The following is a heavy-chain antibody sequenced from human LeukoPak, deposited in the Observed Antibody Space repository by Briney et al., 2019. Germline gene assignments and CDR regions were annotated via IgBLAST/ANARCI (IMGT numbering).Heavy chain of an antibody. Sequence: PGGSLRLSCTASGFSFSNYGMHWVRQAPGKGLEWVAFIRYDGSNKYYADSVKGRFTMSRDNSKNTLYLQMSSLRAEDTALYYCAKGSAGFLEDGMDVWGKGTTVTVSS. V-gene: IGHV3-30*02. CDR3: AKGSAGFLEDGMDV. J-gene: IGHJ6*04. CDR1: GFSFSNYG. CDR2: IRYDGSNK. D-gene: IGHD3-3*01.